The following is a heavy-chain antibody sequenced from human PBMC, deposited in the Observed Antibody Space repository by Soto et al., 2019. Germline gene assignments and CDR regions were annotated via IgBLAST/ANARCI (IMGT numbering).Heavy chain of an antibody. J-gene: IGHJ4*02. V-gene: IGHV1-8*01. CDR3: ARGRASGSYYLLDY. D-gene: IGHD3-10*01. CDR2: INPNSGNI. CDR1: GNTFTSYD. Sequence: ASVKVSCKASGNTFTSYDVNWLRQSTGHGLEWMGWINPNSGNIGYAQKFQGRVTMTRDTAIRTAYMEVSRLRSDDTAMYYCARGRASGSYYLLDYWGQGTLVTVSS.